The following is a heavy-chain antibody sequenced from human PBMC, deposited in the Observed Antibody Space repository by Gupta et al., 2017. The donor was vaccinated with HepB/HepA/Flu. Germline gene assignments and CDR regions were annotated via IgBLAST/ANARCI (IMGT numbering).Heavy chain of an antibody. V-gene: IGHV3-30*18. Sequence: QVQLVASGGGVVQPGRSLRLSCAASGFTFSSYGMHWVRQAPGKGLELVAVISYDGSNKYYADSVKGRFTISRDNSKNTLYLQMDSLRAEDTAVYYCAKSGSSNYFDYWGQGTLVTVSS. CDR3: AKSGSSNYFDY. CDR2: ISYDGSNK. CDR1: GFTFSSYG. J-gene: IGHJ4*02.